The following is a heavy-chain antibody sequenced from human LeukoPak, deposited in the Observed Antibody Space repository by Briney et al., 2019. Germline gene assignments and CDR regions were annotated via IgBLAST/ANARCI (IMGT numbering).Heavy chain of an antibody. CDR2: IYHSGST. CDR3: ARGYCNNGSCYPFDY. CDR1: GGSFSSGGYS. D-gene: IGHD2-15*01. Sequence: SETLSLTCAVYGGSFSSGGYSWSWIRQPPGKGLEWIGYIYHSGSTYYNPSLKSRVTISVDRSNNQFSLKLSSVTAADTAVYYCARGYCNNGSCYPFDYWGQGTLVTVSS. J-gene: IGHJ4*02. V-gene: IGHV4-30-2*01.